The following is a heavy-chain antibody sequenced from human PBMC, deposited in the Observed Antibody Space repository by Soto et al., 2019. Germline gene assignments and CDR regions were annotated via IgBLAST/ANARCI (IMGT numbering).Heavy chain of an antibody. D-gene: IGHD4-17*01. J-gene: IGHJ2*01. CDR1: GFPFSRSA. Sequence: QMQLVQSGPEVKKPGTSVKVSCKASGFPFSRSAVQWVRQARGQRLEWIGGIVVGSGNTKYAQKFQERVTITRDMSTSQAYMELCSLRSEDAAVYYCAAPDHGDYWYFDLWGRRTVVTVSS. CDR3: AAPDHGDYWYFDL. CDR2: IVVGSGNT. V-gene: IGHV1-58*01.